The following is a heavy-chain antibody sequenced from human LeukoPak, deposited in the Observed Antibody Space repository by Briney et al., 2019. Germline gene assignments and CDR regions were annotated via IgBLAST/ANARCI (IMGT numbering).Heavy chain of an antibody. CDR3: AKDQTGPVDV. CDR2: ISWNSGSI. J-gene: IGHJ6*02. V-gene: IGHV3-9*01. D-gene: IGHD1-1*01. CDR1: GFTFDDYA. Sequence: GGSLRLSCAASGFTFDDYAMHWVRQAPGKGLEWVSGISWNSGSIGYADSVKGRFTISRGNAKNSLYLQMNSLRAEDTALYYCAKDQTGPVDVWGQGTTVTVSS.